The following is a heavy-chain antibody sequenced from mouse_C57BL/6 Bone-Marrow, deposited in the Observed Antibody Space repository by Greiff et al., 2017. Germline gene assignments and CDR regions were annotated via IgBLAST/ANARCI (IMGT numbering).Heavy chain of an antibody. CDR2: IYPSDSET. V-gene: IGHV1-61*01. CDR1: GYTFTSYW. CDR3: ARKRGSSGLQAMDY. D-gene: IGHD3-2*02. J-gene: IGHJ4*01. Sequence: VQLQQPGAELVRPGSSVKLSCKASGYTFTSYWMDWVKQRPGQGLEWIGNIYPSDSETHYNQKFKDKATLTVDKSSSTAYMQLSSLTSEGSAVYYCARKRGSSGLQAMDYWGQGTSVTVSS.